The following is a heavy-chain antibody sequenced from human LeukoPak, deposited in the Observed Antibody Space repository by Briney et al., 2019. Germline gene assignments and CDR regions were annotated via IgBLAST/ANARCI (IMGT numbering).Heavy chain of an antibody. Sequence: SETLSLTCAVYGGSFSGYYWSWIRQPPGKGLEWIGEINQSGSTNYNPSLKSRVTISVDTSKNQFSLKLSSVTAADTAVYYCARGPIIAVAGSSGFDYWGQGTLVTVSS. CDR1: GGSFSGYY. D-gene: IGHD6-19*01. V-gene: IGHV4-34*01. CDR3: ARGPIIAVAGSSGFDY. CDR2: INQSGST. J-gene: IGHJ4*02.